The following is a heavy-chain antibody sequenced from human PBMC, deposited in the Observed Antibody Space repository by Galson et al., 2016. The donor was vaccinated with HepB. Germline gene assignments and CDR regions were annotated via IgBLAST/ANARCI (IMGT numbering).Heavy chain of an antibody. Sequence: SVKVSCKASGFPFSAYAIHWVRQAPGQSFEWMGLLSAGNGDTGYSPRFQGRLTLTRDASADIAYMDLSALRSGDTAVYYCVRHAHGSGSCDYWGQGTVITVSS. CDR3: VRHAHGSGSCDY. J-gene: IGHJ4*02. V-gene: IGHV1-3*01. CDR2: LSAGNGDT. CDR1: GFPFSAYA. D-gene: IGHD3-10*01.